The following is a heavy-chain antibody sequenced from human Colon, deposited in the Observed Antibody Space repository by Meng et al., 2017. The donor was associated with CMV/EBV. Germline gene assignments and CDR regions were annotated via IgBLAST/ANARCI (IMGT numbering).Heavy chain of an antibody. CDR3: VRGSSGWGNWFDS. CDR1: DKVSTNSAT. D-gene: IGHD6-19*01. CDR2: TYLRSKWYT. Sequence: DKVSTNSATWNWIRQSPSRGIEWLARTYLRSKWYTAYAESVRSRINITTDTSKNQLSLQLSSVTPEDTAVYYCVRGSSGWGNWFDSWGQGTLVTVSS. J-gene: IGHJ5*01. V-gene: IGHV6-1*01.